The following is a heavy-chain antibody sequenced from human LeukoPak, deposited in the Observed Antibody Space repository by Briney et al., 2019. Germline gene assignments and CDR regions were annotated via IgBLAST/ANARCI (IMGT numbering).Heavy chain of an antibody. CDR1: GYSFTSYW. CDR2: IYPGDSDT. J-gene: IGHJ6*03. D-gene: IGHD2-15*01. CDR3: ARHNPSYKYCSGGSCLMDV. V-gene: IGHV5-51*01. Sequence: GESLKISCKGSGYSFTSYWIGWVRQMPGKGLEWMGIIYPGDSDTRYSPSFQGQVTISGDKSISTAYLQWSSLKASDTAMYYCARHNPSYKYCSGGSCLMDVWGKGTTVTVSS.